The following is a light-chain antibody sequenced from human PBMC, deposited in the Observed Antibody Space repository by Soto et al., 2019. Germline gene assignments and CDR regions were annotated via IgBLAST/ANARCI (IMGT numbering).Light chain of an antibody. CDR3: SSYTSSSTLHV. CDR1: SSDVGGYNY. V-gene: IGLV2-14*01. J-gene: IGLJ1*01. CDR2: EVS. Sequence: QSALTQPASVSGSPGQSITISCTGTSSDVGGYNYVSWYPQHPGKAPKLMIYEVSNRPSGVSNRFSGSKSGNTASLTISGLQAEDEADYYCSSYTSSSTLHVFGTGTKVTVL.